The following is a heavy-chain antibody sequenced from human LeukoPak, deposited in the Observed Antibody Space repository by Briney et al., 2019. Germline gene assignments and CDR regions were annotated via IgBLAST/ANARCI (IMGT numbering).Heavy chain of an antibody. CDR1: GFTFSSYA. J-gene: IGHJ4*02. CDR2: ISGSGGST. Sequence: GGSLRLSCAASGFTFSSYAMSWVRQAPGKGLEWVSAISGSGGSTYYADSVKGQFTISRDNSKNTLYLQMNSLRAEDTAVYFCAKPGSSNPYYFDYWGQGTLVTASS. V-gene: IGHV3-23*01. D-gene: IGHD6-13*01. CDR3: AKPGSSNPYYFDY.